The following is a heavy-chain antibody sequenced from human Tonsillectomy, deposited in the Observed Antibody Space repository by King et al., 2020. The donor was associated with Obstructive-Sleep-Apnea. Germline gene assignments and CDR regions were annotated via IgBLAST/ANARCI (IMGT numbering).Heavy chain of an antibody. CDR3: ARERLGVDY. V-gene: IGHV4-59*01. Sequence: QLQESGPGLVKPSETLSLTCTVSGGSISSYYWSWIRQPPGKGLEWIGDIYYSGSTNYNPSLKSRGTISVDTSKNQFSLKLSSVTAADTAVYYCARERLGVDYWGQGTLVTVSS. CDR2: IYYSGST. D-gene: IGHD6-19*01. CDR1: GGSISSYY. J-gene: IGHJ4*02.